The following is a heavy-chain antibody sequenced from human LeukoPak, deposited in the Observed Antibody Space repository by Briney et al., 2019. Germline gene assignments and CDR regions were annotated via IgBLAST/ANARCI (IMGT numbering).Heavy chain of an antibody. D-gene: IGHD4-17*01. CDR1: GGSIIGHW. CDR2: VFYSGSN. J-gene: IGHJ4*02. Sequence: PSETLSLTCSVSGGSIIGHWWSWIRQPPGKGLEWIGDVFYSGSNNYNPSLKRRLTISLDTSKNQFSLNLRSVTATDTAMYYCAGRNTADASIDFWGQGTLVTASS. CDR3: AGRNTADASIDF. V-gene: IGHV4-59*08.